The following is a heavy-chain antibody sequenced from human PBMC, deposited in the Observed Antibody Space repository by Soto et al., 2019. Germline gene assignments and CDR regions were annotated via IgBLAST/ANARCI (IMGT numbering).Heavy chain of an antibody. D-gene: IGHD2-8*02. J-gene: IGHJ4*02. Sequence: QVQLVESGGGVVQPGRSLRLSCEGSGFIFGKYDMYWVRQAPGKGLEWVTKISHDGRNKDYEDSVQGRFTISRDNSRDTMYLEMNSLRPEDTAIYYCAKGGIPWWSQGIDFWGQGTLVTVSA. CDR1: GFIFGKYD. CDR3: AKGGIPWWSQGIDF. V-gene: IGHV3-30*18. CDR2: ISHDGRNK.